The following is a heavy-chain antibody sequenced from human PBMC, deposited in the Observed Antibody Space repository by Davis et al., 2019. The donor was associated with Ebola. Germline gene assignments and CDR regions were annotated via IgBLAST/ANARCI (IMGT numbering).Heavy chain of an antibody. V-gene: IGHV3-15*01. CDR1: GFIFSTYS. CDR2: IKSKTDGGTT. Sequence: GESLKISCAASGFIFSTYSMNWVRQAPGKGLEWVGRIKSKTDGGTTDYAAPVKGRFTISRDDSKNTLYLQMNSLKTEDTAVYYCTTGQYSYARGYWGQGTLVTVSS. D-gene: IGHD5-18*01. CDR3: TTGQYSYARGY. J-gene: IGHJ4*02.